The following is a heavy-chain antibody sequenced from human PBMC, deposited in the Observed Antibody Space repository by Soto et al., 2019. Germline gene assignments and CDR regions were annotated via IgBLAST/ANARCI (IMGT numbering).Heavy chain of an antibody. CDR3: ARGFLYYYDSSGYYGAEYYYYGMDV. CDR1: GYTFTSCD. D-gene: IGHD3-22*01. J-gene: IGHJ6*02. Sequence: ASVKVTCRASGYTFTSCDINCVRQATGQGLEWMGWMNPNSGNTGYAQKFQGRVTMTRNTSISTACMELSSLRSEDTAVYYCARGFLYYYDSSGYYGAEYYYYGMDVWGQGTTVTVSS. V-gene: IGHV1-8*01. CDR2: MNPNSGNT.